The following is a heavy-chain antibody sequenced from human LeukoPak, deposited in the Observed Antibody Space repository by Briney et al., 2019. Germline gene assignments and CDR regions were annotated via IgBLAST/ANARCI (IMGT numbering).Heavy chain of an antibody. Sequence: SETLSLTCTVSGGSISSYYGSCIRQPPGKGLEWIGYIYYSGSTNYNPSLKRRVTISVDTSKNQFSLKLSSVTAADTAVYYCARERGGEGGWSYFDYWGQGTLVTVSS. CDR1: GGSISSYY. CDR2: IYYSGST. D-gene: IGHD6-19*01. V-gene: IGHV4-59*01. CDR3: ARERGGEGGWSYFDY. J-gene: IGHJ4*02.